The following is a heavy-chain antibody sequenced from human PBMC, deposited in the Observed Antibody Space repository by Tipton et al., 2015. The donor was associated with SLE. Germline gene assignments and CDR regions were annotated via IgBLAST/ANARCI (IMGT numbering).Heavy chain of an antibody. Sequence: TLSLTCTVSGYSISSGYFWGWIRQPPGKGLEWIGSIYHSGGTYYNPSLKSRVTISVDTSKNQFSLKLSSVTAADTAMFYCARARDYWGQGTLVTVSS. V-gene: IGHV4-38-2*02. J-gene: IGHJ4*02. CDR1: GYSISSGYF. CDR3: ARARDY. CDR2: IYHSGGT.